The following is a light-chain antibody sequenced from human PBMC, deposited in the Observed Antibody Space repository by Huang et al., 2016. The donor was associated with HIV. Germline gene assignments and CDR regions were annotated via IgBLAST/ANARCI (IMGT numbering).Light chain of an antibody. J-gene: IGKJ2*01. CDR2: AAS. Sequence: EIVMTQSPATLSVSPGDIVTLSCRASQSVGSNLAWFQQKPDEAPRLLIYAASTRATGIPARFSGRGSGTAFTLTISGLQSEDFAIYFCHQYNKWHSFGQGTKVDIK. CDR1: QSVGSN. CDR3: HQYNKWHS. V-gene: IGKV3D-15*01.